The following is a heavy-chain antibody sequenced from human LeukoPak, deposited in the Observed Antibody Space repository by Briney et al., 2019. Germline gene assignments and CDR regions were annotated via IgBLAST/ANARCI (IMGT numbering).Heavy chain of an antibody. D-gene: IGHD1-26*01. Sequence: SVKVSCKASGLTFSNSAVQWVRRARGQRLEWIGWIVVGSGNTNYAQKFQERVTITRDMSTSTAYMELSSLGSEDTAVYYCTSDPTFYSGRYCFDYWGQGTLVTVSS. CDR2: IVVGSGNT. CDR1: GLTFSNSA. CDR3: TSDPTFYSGRYCFDY. V-gene: IGHV1-58*01. J-gene: IGHJ4*02.